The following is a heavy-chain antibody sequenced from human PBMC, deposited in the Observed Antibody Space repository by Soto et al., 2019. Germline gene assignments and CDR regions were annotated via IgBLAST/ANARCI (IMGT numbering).Heavy chain of an antibody. CDR3: ARMSYFYDKWYFDL. Sequence: RSLTCTVSGASINNNDYYWSWIRQTPGKRLEWIGYVYYSGTTDYIPSLKSRLSMSIDKSQNQFTLKLDSVTAADTATYYCARMSYFYDKWYFDLWGRGTLVTVSS. V-gene: IGHV4-30-4*01. CDR1: GASINNNDYY. J-gene: IGHJ2*01. CDR2: VYYSGTT. D-gene: IGHD3-22*01.